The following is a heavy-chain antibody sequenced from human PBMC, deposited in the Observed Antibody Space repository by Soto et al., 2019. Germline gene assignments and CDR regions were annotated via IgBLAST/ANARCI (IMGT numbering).Heavy chain of an antibody. J-gene: IGHJ3*02. V-gene: IGHV4-61*01. Sequence: KPSENLSLTCTVSDSTFSRGSYYWRWIRQPPGKGLEWIGYIYYSGSTNYNPSLKSRVTISVDTSKNQFSLKLSSVTAADTAVYYCASESGSYPDAFDIWGQGTMVT. CDR2: IYYSGST. D-gene: IGHD1-26*01. CDR1: DSTFSRGSYY. CDR3: ASESGSYPDAFDI.